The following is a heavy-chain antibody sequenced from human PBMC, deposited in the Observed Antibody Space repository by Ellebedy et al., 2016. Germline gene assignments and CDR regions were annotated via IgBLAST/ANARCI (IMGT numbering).Heavy chain of an antibody. CDR1: GGSITSYY. CDR2: VSYTGKS. V-gene: IGHV4-59*12. Sequence: SETLSLXXTVSGGSITSYYWTWIRQPPGKGLEWIGYVSYTGKSHYNPSLKSRVTISVDTSKNQFSLNLNSVTAADTAVYYCAREVIAARSAYEYWGQGTLVSVSS. CDR3: AREVIAARSAYEY. J-gene: IGHJ4*02. D-gene: IGHD6-6*01.